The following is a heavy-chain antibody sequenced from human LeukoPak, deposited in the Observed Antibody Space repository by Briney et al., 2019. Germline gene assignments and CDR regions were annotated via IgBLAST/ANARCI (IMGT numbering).Heavy chain of an antibody. V-gene: IGHV1-8*03. Sequence: ASVKVSCKASGYTFTSYDINWVRQATGQGLEWMGWTNPNSGNTGYAQKFQGRVTITRNTSISTAYMELSSLRSEDTAVYYCAAASYDILTGYSYFDYWGQGTLVTVSS. CDR1: GYTFTSYD. D-gene: IGHD3-9*01. CDR2: TNPNSGNT. J-gene: IGHJ4*02. CDR3: AAASYDILTGYSYFDY.